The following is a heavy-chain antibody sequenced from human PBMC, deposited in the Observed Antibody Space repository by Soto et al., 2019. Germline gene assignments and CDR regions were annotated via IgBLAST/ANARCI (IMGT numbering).Heavy chain of an antibody. Sequence: QVQLVESGGGVVQPGRSLRLSCAASGFTFSSYGMHWVRQAPGKVLEWVAVISYDGNNKYYADSMKGRLTISRDNSKNTLYLRMNSLRAEDTAVYYCAKDGVQGMDVWGQGTTVTVSS. V-gene: IGHV3-30*18. CDR3: AKDGVQGMDV. D-gene: IGHD1-1*01. J-gene: IGHJ6*02. CDR1: GFTFSSYG. CDR2: ISYDGNNK.